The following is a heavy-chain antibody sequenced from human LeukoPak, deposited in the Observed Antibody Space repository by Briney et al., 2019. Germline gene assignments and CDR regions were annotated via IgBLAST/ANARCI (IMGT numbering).Heavy chain of an antibody. CDR3: AREWFGELLGFWFDP. Sequence: SGTLSLTCAVSGGSISSSNWWSWVRQPPGKGLEWIGEIYHSGSTNYNPSLKSRVTISVDKSKNQFSLKLSSVTAADTAVYYCAREWFGELLGFWFDPWGQGTLVTVSS. CDR2: IYHSGST. CDR1: GGSISSSNW. D-gene: IGHD3-10*01. J-gene: IGHJ5*02. V-gene: IGHV4-4*02.